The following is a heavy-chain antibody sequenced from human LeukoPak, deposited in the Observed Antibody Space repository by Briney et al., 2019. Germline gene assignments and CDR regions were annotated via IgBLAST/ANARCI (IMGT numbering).Heavy chain of an antibody. CDR1: GFTFSSYW. CDR3: ARIQGGVLGIRYYYYGMDV. V-gene: IGHV3-7*03. Sequence: GGSLRLSCAASGFTFSSYWMSWVRQAPGKGLEWVANIKQDGSEKYYVDSVKGRFTISRDNAKNSLYLQMNSLRAEDTAVYYCARIQGGVLGIRYYYYGMDVWGQGTTVTVSS. J-gene: IGHJ6*02. D-gene: IGHD3-16*01. CDR2: IKQDGSEK.